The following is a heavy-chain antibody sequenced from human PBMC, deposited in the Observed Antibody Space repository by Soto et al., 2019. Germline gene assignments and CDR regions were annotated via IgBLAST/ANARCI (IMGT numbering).Heavy chain of an antibody. J-gene: IGHJ4*02. CDR3: ARSWSSGWSFDY. CDR2: IYPGNSNT. V-gene: IGHV5-51*01. CDR1: GYSFTNYW. D-gene: IGHD6-19*01. Sequence: GESLKISCEGSGYSFTNYWIGWVRQMPGTGLEWMGIIYPGNSNTRYSPSFQGQVTISADKSLSTAYLQYNSLKASDTAMYYCARSWSSGWSFDYWGQGTQVTVSS.